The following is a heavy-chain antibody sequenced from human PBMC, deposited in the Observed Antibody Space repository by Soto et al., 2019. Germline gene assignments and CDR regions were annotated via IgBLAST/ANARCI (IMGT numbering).Heavy chain of an antibody. D-gene: IGHD1-1*01. CDR3: AREGGPTGTPGWFDP. J-gene: IGHJ5*02. Sequence: QVQLQESGPGLVKPSETLSLTCTVSGGSFSSHFWSWIRQPPGKGLEWIGYMYNSGSTNYTPSLTRRVTISVATSKNQFSLKLTSVTAADTAIYSCAREGGPTGTPGWFDPWGQGTLVTVSS. CDR2: MYNSGST. CDR1: GGSFSSHF. V-gene: IGHV4-59*11.